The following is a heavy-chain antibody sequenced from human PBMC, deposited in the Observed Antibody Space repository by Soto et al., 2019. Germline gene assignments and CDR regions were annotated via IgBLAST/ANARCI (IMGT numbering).Heavy chain of an antibody. CDR2: ISSSSSYI. V-gene: IGHV3-21*01. CDR3: ARDHEPMVYSY. D-gene: IGHD3-10*01. J-gene: IGHJ4*02. CDR1: GFPFSSYS. Sequence: GGSLRLSCAASGFPFSSYSMNWVRQAPGKGLEWVSSISSSSSYIYYADSVKGRFTISRDNAKNSLYLQMNSLRAEDTAVYYCARDHEPMVYSYWGQGTLVTVSS.